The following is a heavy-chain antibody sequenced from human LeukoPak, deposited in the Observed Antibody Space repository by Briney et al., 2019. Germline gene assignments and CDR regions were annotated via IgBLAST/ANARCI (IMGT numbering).Heavy chain of an antibody. J-gene: IGHJ3*02. CDR2: IYPGGSDT. V-gene: IGHV5-51*01. D-gene: IGHD1-1*01. Sequence: GESLKISCKGSGYSFTSYWIGWVRQMPGQGLEWVGIIYPGGSDTRYSPSFQGQVTTSADKSISTAYLQWSSLKASDTAMYYCARQWRRTGTTGKGAFDIWGQGTMVTVSS. CDR3: ARQWRRTGTTGKGAFDI. CDR1: GYSFTSYW.